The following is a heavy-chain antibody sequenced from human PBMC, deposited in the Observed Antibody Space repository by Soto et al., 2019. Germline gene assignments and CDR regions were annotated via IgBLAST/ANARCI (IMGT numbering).Heavy chain of an antibody. CDR3: ATSNPPTTVTSGGFDY. CDR1: GFTFSSYA. D-gene: IGHD4-17*01. Sequence: EVQLLESGGGLVQPGGSLRLSCAASGFTFSSYAMSWVRQAPGKGLEWVSAISGSGGSTYYADSVKGRFTISRDNSKNTLYLQMNSLRAEDTAVYYCATSNPPTTVTSGGFDYWGQGTLVTVSS. CDR2: ISGSGGST. J-gene: IGHJ4*02. V-gene: IGHV3-23*01.